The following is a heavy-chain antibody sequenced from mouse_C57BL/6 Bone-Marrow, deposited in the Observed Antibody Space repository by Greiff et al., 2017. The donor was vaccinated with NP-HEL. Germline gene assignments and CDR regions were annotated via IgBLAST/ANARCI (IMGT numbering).Heavy chain of an antibody. V-gene: IGHV5-4*01. J-gene: IGHJ2*01. CDR3: AREGYYGNPLDY. Sequence: EVQLQESGGGLVKPGGSLKLSCAASGFTFSSYAMSWVRQTPEKRLEWVATISDGGSYTYYPDNVKGRFTISRDNAKNNLYLQMSHLKSEDTAMYYCAREGYYGNPLDYWGQGTTLTVSS. D-gene: IGHD2-1*01. CDR2: ISDGGSYT. CDR1: GFTFSSYA.